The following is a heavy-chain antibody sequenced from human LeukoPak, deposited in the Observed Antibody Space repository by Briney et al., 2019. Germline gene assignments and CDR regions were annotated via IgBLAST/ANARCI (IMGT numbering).Heavy chain of an antibody. J-gene: IGHJ5*02. CDR2: IGGSGTAT. Sequence: GGSLRLSCTASGFTFSSYAMSWVRQAPGRRLEWVSTIGGSGTATFYADSMRGRFTISRDNSKNTLYLQMNSLRGEDTAVYFCAKGRNHDTFTGSPWGQGTLVTVSS. CDR1: GFTFSSYA. CDR3: AKGRNHDTFTGSP. D-gene: IGHD3-9*01. V-gene: IGHV3-23*01.